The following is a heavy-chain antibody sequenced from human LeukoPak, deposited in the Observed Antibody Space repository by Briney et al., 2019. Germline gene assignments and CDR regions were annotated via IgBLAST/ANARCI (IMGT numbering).Heavy chain of an antibody. J-gene: IGHJ6*02. D-gene: IGHD3-16*01. CDR1: GGTFSSYA. Sequence: SVKVSCKASGGTFSSYAISWVRQAPGQGLEWMGRITPILGIANYAQKFQGRVTITADKSTSTAYMELSSLRSEDTAVYYCASQAWGNYGMDVWGQGTTVTVSS. CDR3: ASQAWGNYGMDV. CDR2: ITPILGIA. V-gene: IGHV1-69*04.